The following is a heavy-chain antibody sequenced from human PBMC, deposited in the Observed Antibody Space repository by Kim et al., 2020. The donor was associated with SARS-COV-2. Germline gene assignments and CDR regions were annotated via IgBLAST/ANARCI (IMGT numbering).Heavy chain of an antibody. CDR2: ISSSSSYI. Sequence: GGSLRLSCAASGFTFSSYSMNWVRQAPGKGLEWVSSISSSSSYIYYADSVKGRFTISRDNAKNSLYLQMNSLRAEDTAVYYCARDDRDYYDSSGYYYVVGDAFDIWGQGTMVTVSS. CDR1: GFTFSSYS. V-gene: IGHV3-21*01. J-gene: IGHJ3*02. CDR3: ARDDRDYYDSSGYYYVVGDAFDI. D-gene: IGHD3-22*01.